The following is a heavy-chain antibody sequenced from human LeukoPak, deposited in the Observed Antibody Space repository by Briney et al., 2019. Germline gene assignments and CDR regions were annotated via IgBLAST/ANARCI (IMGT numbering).Heavy chain of an antibody. Sequence: ASVKVSCKASGYTFTSYDINWVRQATGQGLEWMGWMNPNSGNTGYAQKYQGRVTITADESTSTAYIELSSLRSEDTAVYYCELRRGYSYGYGYWGQGTLVTVSS. CDR3: ELRRGYSYGYGY. J-gene: IGHJ4*02. D-gene: IGHD5-18*01. CDR1: GYTFTSYD. CDR2: MNPNSGNT. V-gene: IGHV1-8*03.